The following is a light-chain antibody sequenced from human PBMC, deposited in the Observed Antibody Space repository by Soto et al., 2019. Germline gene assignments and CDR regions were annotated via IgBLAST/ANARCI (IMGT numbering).Light chain of an antibody. CDR2: GAC. V-gene: IGKV3-20*01. CDR1: QSVSSSY. Sequence: EIVLTQSPGTLSLSPGERATLSCRASQSVSSSYFAWYQQRFGQAPRLLIYGACSRATGIPDRFSGSGSGTDFTLTISRLEPYFFSFYYCQEYGCFSWTCAQGPKLEI. CDR3: QEYGCFSWT. J-gene: IGKJ1*01.